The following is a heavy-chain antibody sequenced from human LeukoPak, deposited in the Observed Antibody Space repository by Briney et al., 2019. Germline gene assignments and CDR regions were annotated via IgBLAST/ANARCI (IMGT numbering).Heavy chain of an antibody. J-gene: IGHJ4*02. CDR1: GGSISSYY. CDR3: ATSRNSGWYNPFDY. D-gene: IGHD6-19*01. Sequence: SETLSLTCTVSGGSISSYYWSWIRQPPGKGLEWIGYIYYSGSTNYNPSLKSRVTISVDTSKNQFSLKLSSVTAADTAVYYCATSRNSGWYNPFDYWGQGTLVTVSS. CDR2: IYYSGST. V-gene: IGHV4-59*01.